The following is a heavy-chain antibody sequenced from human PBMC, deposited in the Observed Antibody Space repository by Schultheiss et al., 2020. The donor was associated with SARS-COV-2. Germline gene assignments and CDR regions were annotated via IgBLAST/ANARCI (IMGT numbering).Heavy chain of an antibody. CDR2: INSDGSST. V-gene: IGHV3-74*01. CDR3: AKGAEANRWFRGPAGDY. J-gene: IGHJ4*02. Sequence: GESLKISCAASGFTFSSYWMHWVRQAPGKGLVWVSRINSDGSSTSYADSVKGRFTISRDNAKNTLYLQMNSLRAEDTAVYYCAKGAEANRWFRGPAGDYWGQGTLVTVSS. D-gene: IGHD4-23*01. CDR1: GFTFSSYW.